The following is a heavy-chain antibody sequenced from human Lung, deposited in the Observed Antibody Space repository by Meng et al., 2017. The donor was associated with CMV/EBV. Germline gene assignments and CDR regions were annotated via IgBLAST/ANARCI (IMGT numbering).Heavy chain of an antibody. V-gene: IGHV3-23*03. J-gene: IGHJ4*02. CDR1: GFTFSSYA. Sequence: SCAASGFTFSSYAMSWVRQAPGKGLEWVSVIYGSGRSTCYADSVKGRFTISRDNSKNTLYMDMDSLRADDTAVYYCAKDCWSDLWGGNPYYFDNWXQGTXVTVSS. D-gene: IGHD3-3*01. CDR3: AKDCWSDLWGGNPYYFDN. CDR2: IYGSGRST.